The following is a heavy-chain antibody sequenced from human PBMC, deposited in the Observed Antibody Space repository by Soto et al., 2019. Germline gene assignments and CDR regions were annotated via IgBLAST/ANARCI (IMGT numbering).Heavy chain of an antibody. D-gene: IGHD3-22*01. J-gene: IGHJ3*02. CDR1: GFTFSNAW. Sequence: EVQLVESGGGLVKPGGSLRLSCAASGFTFSNAWMNWVRQAPGKGLEWVGRIKSKTDGGTTDYAAPVKGRFTISRDDSKNTLYLQMNSLKTEDTAVYYCTTEYYYDSSGYDDAFDIWGQGTMVTVSS. CDR3: TTEYYYDSSGYDDAFDI. V-gene: IGHV3-15*07. CDR2: IKSKTDGGTT.